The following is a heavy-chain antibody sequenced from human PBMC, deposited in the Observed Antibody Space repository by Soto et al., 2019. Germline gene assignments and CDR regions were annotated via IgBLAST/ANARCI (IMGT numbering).Heavy chain of an antibody. Sequence: ASVKVSCKASGYTFTSYYMHWVRQAPGQGLEWMGIINPSGGSTNYAQEFQGRVTITRDMSTNTVYIEMSSLRSEESAVFYCAADVLTYSYDSSGYYFDGFDTWGQATMVTVS. D-gene: IGHD3-22*01. V-gene: IGHV1-46*01. CDR3: AADVLTYSYDSSGYYFDGFDT. CDR1: GYTFTSYY. J-gene: IGHJ3*02. CDR2: INPSGGST.